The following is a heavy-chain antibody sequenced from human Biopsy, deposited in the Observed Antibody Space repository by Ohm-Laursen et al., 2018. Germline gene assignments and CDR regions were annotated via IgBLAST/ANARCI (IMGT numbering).Heavy chain of an antibody. Sequence: ASVKVSCKVPGGTFSNYGVNWVRQAPGQGLEWLGGNIPILGTGNYAQKFQDRVTVAADTSTSTATMELRSLRSDDTAVYYCARGSRVEYSYGSMGLHSYVMDVWGQGTTVTVSS. CDR2: NIPILGTG. CDR1: GGTFSNYG. V-gene: IGHV1-69*06. CDR3: ARGSRVEYSYGSMGLHSYVMDV. J-gene: IGHJ6*02. D-gene: IGHD5-18*01.